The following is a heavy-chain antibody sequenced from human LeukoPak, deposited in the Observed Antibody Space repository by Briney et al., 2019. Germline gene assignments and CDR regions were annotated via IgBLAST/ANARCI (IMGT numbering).Heavy chain of an antibody. CDR1: GDSITGYY. CDR2: IYYTGNT. CDR3: ARRFLLWFGELPGAFDI. Sequence: SETLSLTCSVSGDSITGYYWGWIRQPPGKGLEWIGNIYYTGNTYYNSSLKSRVTISLDTSKNQFSLKLSSVTAADTAVYYCARRFLLWFGELPGAFDIWGQGTMVTVSS. V-gene: IGHV4-39*01. J-gene: IGHJ3*02. D-gene: IGHD3-10*01.